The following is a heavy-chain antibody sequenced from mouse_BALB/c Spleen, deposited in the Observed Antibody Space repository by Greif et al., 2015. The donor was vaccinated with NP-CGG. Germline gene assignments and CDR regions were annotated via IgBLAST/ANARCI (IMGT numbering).Heavy chain of an antibody. CDR1: GFTFTDYY. Sequence: EVKVVESGGGLVQPGGSLRLSCATSGFTFTDYYMSWVRQPPGKALEWLGFIRNKANGYATEYSASVKGRFTISRDNSQSILYLQMNTLRAEDSATYYCARDSGGLRRPYAMDYWGQGTSVTVSS. CDR3: ARDSGGLRRPYAMDY. V-gene: IGHV7-3*02. D-gene: IGHD2-4*01. CDR2: IRNKANGYAT. J-gene: IGHJ4*01.